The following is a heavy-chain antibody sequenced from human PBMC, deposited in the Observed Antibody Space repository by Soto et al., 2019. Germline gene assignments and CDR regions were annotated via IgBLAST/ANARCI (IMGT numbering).Heavy chain of an antibody. CDR1: GFSLSTSGVG. V-gene: IGHV2-5*02. D-gene: IGHD6-19*01. Sequence: QITLKESGPTLVKPTQTLTLTCTFSGFSLSTSGVGVVWIRQPPGKALEWLGIFYCDDDKRYSPSLTCRLTIPTDTSKTQVVLTMTNMDPVDTGTYYCAHNLVAGTSWFDPWGQGTLVTVSS. J-gene: IGHJ5*02. CDR3: AHNLVAGTSWFDP. CDR2: FYCDDDK.